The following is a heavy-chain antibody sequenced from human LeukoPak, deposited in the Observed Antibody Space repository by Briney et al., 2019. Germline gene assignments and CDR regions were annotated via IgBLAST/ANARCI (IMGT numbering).Heavy chain of an antibody. CDR1: GFSFSSYN. CDR3: ARGRAIDI. V-gene: IGHV3-7*04. Sequence: PGGSLRLSCAASGFSFSSYNMNWVRQAPGKGLEWVANIKPDDSEKYYVASVKGRFTISRDNTKNSVYLQMNSLRGEDTAVYYCARGRAIDIWGRGTMVTVSS. J-gene: IGHJ3*02. CDR2: IKPDDSEK.